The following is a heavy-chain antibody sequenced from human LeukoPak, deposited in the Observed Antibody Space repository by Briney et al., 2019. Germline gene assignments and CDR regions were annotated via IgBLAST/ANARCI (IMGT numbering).Heavy chain of an antibody. CDR2: ISASGTDT. CDR3: AKDQTAAVGQLDY. CDR1: GLSFSNYA. D-gene: IGHD6-13*01. Sequence: GGPLRLSCTASGLSFSNYAMTWVRQAPGKGLEWASVISASGTDTYYADSVKGRFTISRDNSQNTLYLHMNSLRAEDTAVYYCAKDQTAAVGQLDYWGQGTVVTVSS. V-gene: IGHV3-23*01. J-gene: IGHJ4*02.